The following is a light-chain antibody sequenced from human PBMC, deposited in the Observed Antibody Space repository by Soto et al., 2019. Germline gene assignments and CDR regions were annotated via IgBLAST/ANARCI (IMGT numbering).Light chain of an antibody. Sequence: QPVLTHPASVSWSRGQSIPISCTGTSSDVGSYDLVSWYQDLPGKAPKLIIYEGSKRPSGVSIRFSASKSGNTASLTISGLQAEDEADYFCCSYAGTRTYVFGSGTKVTGL. CDR1: SSDVGSYDL. CDR3: CSYAGTRTYV. CDR2: EGS. J-gene: IGLJ1*01. V-gene: IGLV2-23*01.